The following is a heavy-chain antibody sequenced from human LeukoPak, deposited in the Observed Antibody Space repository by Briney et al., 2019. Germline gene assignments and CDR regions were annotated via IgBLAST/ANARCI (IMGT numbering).Heavy chain of an antibody. CDR2: IIPIFGTA. J-gene: IGHJ6*02. Sequence: SVKVSCKASGGTFSSHAISWVRQAPGQGLEWMGGIIPIFGTAKYAQKFQGRVTITRDTSASTAYMELSSLRSEDTAVYYCARSMVDTAMVPSSYYYYGMDVWGQGTTVTVSS. CDR3: ARSMVDTAMVPSSYYYYGMDV. V-gene: IGHV1-69*05. CDR1: GGTFSSHA. D-gene: IGHD5-18*01.